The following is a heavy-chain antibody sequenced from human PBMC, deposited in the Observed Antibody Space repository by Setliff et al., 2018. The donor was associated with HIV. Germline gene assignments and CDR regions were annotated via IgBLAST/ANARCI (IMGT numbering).Heavy chain of an antibody. CDR2: INHGGST. CDR3: ARDGPLEGSYRYYYYYMDV. D-gene: IGHD3-10*01. J-gene: IGHJ6*03. Sequence: SETLSLTCTVSGGSISSSNYYWGWIRQPPGKGLEWIGAINHGGSTNYNPSLKSRVTISLDTSKNQFSLKLSSVTAADTAVYYRARDGPLEGSYRYYYYYMDVWGKGTTVTVSS. V-gene: IGHV4-39*07. CDR1: GGSISSSNYY.